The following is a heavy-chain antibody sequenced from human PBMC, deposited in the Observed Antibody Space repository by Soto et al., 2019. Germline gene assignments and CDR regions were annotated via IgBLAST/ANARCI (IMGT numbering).Heavy chain of an antibody. Sequence: EVQLVESGGGLVQPGRSLRLSCAASGFTFDDYAMHWVRQAPGKGLEWVSGISWNSGSIGYADSVKGRFTISRDNAKNXLYLQMNSLRAEDTALYYCAKDTAYSSGYSYYFDYWGQGTLVTVSS. CDR2: ISWNSGSI. V-gene: IGHV3-9*01. CDR3: AKDTAYSSGYSYYFDY. D-gene: IGHD3-22*01. CDR1: GFTFDDYA. J-gene: IGHJ4*02.